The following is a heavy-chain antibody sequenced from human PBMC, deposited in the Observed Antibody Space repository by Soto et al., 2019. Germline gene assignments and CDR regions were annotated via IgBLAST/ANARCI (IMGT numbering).Heavy chain of an antibody. CDR2: INPNSGGT. D-gene: IGHD6-19*01. V-gene: IGHV1-2*02. CDR1: GYTFSGFY. J-gene: IGHJ4*02. CDR3: ASAAVTGTAGLDF. Sequence: ASVKVSCKASGYTFSGFYMHWVRQAPGQGLEWMGWINPNSGGTKSAEKFQGRVTMTRDTSISTAYMELSRLTSDDTVVYYCASAAVTGTAGLDFWGQGTQVTVSS.